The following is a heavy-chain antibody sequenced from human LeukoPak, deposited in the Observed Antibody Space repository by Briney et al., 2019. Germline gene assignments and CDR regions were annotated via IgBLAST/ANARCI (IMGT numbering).Heavy chain of an antibody. CDR3: AKLPYGYTYYFDY. CDR2: ISGSGGST. J-gene: IGHJ4*02. Sequence: GGSLRLSCAASGFTFSSYSMNWVRQAPGKGLEWVSAISGSGGSTYYADSVKGRFTISRDNSKNTLYLQMNSLRAEDTAVYYCAKLPYGYTYYFDYWGQGTLVTVSS. CDR1: GFTFSSYS. V-gene: IGHV3-23*01. D-gene: IGHD5-18*01.